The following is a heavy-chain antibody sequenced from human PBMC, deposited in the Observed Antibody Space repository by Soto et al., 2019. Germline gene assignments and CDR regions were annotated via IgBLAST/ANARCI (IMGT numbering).Heavy chain of an antibody. V-gene: IGHV4-30-2*01. CDR2: IYHSGSP. D-gene: IGHD4-17*01. CDR1: GGSISSGGYT. J-gene: IGHJ6*02. CDR3: GRAHYGDYGYGMDV. Sequence: SETLSLTCAVSGGSISSGGYTWSWIRQPPGKGLEWIGYIYHSGSPYYNPSLKSRVTISVDRSKNQFSLKLSSVTAADTAVYNCGRAHYGDYGYGMDVWGQGTTVTVSS.